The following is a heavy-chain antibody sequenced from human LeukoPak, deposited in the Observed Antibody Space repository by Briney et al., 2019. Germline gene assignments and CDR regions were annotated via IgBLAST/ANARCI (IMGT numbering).Heavy chain of an antibody. Sequence: SEPLSLTCAVYGGSFRGYYWRWLRQPPGKGLEWIGEINHSGSTNYNPSLKSRVTISVDTSKNQFSLKLSSVTAADTAVYYCARRTDTAMEFDYWGQGTLVSVS. CDR2: INHSGST. V-gene: IGHV4-34*01. CDR3: ARRTDTAMEFDY. D-gene: IGHD5-18*01. CDR1: GGSFRGYY. J-gene: IGHJ4*02.